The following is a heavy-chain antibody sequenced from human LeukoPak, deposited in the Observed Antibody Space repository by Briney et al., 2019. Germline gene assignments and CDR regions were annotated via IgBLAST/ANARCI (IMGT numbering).Heavy chain of an antibody. V-gene: IGHV3-11*01. CDR1: GFTFSDYY. D-gene: IGHD1-26*01. J-gene: IGHJ4*02. CDR2: ISNSGTII. CDR3: ARVRGSYSFDY. Sequence: PGGSLRLSCAASGFTFSDYYMSWMRQAPGKGLEWVSYISNSGTIIHDADSVKGRFPISRDNARNSLFLQMNSLRAEDTAVYYCARVRGSYSFDYWGQGTLLTVSS.